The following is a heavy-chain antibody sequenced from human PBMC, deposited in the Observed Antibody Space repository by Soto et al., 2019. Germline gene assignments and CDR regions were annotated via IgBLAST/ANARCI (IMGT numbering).Heavy chain of an antibody. CDR1: GYTFTGYY. CDR2: INPNSGGT. D-gene: IGHD3-16*02. CDR3: ARAWSMITFGGVIAN. V-gene: IGHV1-2*02. J-gene: IGHJ4*02. Sequence: ASVKVSCKASGYTFTGYYMHWVRQAPGQGLEWMGWINPNSGGTNYAQKFQGRVTMTRDTSISTAYMELSRLRSDDTAVYYCARAWSMITFGGVIANWGQGTLVTVSS.